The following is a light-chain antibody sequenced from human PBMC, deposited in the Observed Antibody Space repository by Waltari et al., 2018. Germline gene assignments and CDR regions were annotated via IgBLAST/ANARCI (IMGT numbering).Light chain of an antibody. Sequence: QSALTQPASVSGSPGQSITITCTGTSSDVGAFNFVSWYQEHPGKAPKLLIYDVVNRPSGVSNRFSASKSGNTASLTISGLQAEDEADYYCTSYTTGSTLVVFGGGTKLTVL. CDR1: SSDVGAFNF. CDR2: DVV. V-gene: IGLV2-14*03. J-gene: IGLJ3*02. CDR3: TSYTTGSTLVV.